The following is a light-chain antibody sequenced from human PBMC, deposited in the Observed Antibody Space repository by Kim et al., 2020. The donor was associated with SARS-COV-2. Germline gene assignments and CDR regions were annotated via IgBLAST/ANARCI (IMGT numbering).Light chain of an antibody. Sequence: SPGGRATLSCKTSQRVSSDYVAWYQQRPGQAPRLLIYDASSRATGVPDRFSGSGSGTDFTLTISRLEPEDFAVYHCQQYGNSPFTFGPGTKVDIK. CDR3: QQYGNSPFT. J-gene: IGKJ3*01. CDR1: QRVSSDY. CDR2: DAS. V-gene: IGKV3-20*01.